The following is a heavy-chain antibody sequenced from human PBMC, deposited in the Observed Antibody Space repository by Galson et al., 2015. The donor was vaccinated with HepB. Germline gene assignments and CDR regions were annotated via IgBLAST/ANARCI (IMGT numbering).Heavy chain of an antibody. J-gene: IGHJ6*02. V-gene: IGHV1-69*13. CDR3: ASRVASTLRKTYYYDSSGNRSAEYYYGMDV. Sequence: SVTVSCKASGGTFSSYAISWVRQAPGQGLEWMGGIIPIFGTANYAQKFQGRVTITADESTSTAYMELSSLRSEDTAVYYCASRVASTLRKTYYYDSSGNRSAEYYYGMDVWGQGTTVTVSS. CDR1: GGTFSSYA. CDR2: IIPIFGTA. D-gene: IGHD3-22*01.